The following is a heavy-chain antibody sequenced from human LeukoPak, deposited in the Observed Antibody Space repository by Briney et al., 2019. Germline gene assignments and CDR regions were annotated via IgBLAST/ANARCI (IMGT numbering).Heavy chain of an antibody. CDR1: GFIFSSDW. CDR3: ARARTEAVWYYDF. CDR2: ISSSSSTI. Sequence: PGGSLRLSCAASGFIFSSDWMSWVRQAPGKGLEWVSYISSSSSTIYYADSVKGRFTISRDNAKNSLYLQMNSLRAEDTAVYYCARARTEAVWYYDFWGRGTLVTVSS. D-gene: IGHD6-13*01. J-gene: IGHJ2*01. V-gene: IGHV3-48*04.